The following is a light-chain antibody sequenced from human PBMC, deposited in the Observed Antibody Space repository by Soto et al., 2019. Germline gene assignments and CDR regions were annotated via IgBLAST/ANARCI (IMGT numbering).Light chain of an antibody. CDR1: QSISSY. CDR3: QQSFSAPWT. V-gene: IGKV1-39*01. J-gene: IGKJ1*01. CDR2: AAS. Sequence: DIHMTQSPSSLSSSVGDRVTITCRASQSISSYLIWYQQKPGKVPKLLIYAASSLQGGVPARFSGSGSGTDFTLTISSLQPEDFATYYCQQSFSAPWTFGQGTKVEIK.